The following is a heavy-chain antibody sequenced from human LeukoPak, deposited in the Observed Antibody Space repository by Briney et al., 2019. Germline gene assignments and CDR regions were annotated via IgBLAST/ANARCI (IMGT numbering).Heavy chain of an antibody. J-gene: IGHJ6*03. Sequence: ASVKVSCKASGYTFTGYYMHWVRQAPGQGLEWMGWISAYNGNTNYAQKLQGRVTMTTDTSTSTAYMELRSLRSDDTAVYYCAREVLRGYYMDVWGKGTTVTVSS. CDR1: GYTFTGYY. CDR3: AREVLRGYYMDV. CDR2: ISAYNGNT. V-gene: IGHV1-18*04. D-gene: IGHD2/OR15-2a*01.